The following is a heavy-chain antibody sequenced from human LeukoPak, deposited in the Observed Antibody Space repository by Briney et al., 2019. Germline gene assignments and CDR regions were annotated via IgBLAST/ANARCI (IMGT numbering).Heavy chain of an antibody. CDR1: GFTFSSYG. CDR3: ARDQGYYGSGIAY. Sequence: PGRSLRLSCAASGFTFSSYGMHWVRQAPGKGLEWVAVISYDGSNKYYADSVKGRFTISRDNAKNSLYLQMNCLRAEDTAVYYCARDQGYYGSGIAYWGQGTLVTVSS. V-gene: IGHV3-30*03. D-gene: IGHD3-10*01. CDR2: ISYDGSNK. J-gene: IGHJ4*02.